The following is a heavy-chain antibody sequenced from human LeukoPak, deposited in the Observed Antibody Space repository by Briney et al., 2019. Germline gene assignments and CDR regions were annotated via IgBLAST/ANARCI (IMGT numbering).Heavy chain of an antibody. CDR3: ARDKDGYKLPLVY. D-gene: IGHD5-24*01. CDR2: IYHSGST. J-gene: IGHJ4*02. Sequence: SETLSLTCTVSGGSISSYYWSWIRQPPGKGLEWIGYIYHSGSTNYNPSLKSRVTISVDTSKNQFSLKLSSVTAADTAVYYCARDKDGYKLPLVYWGQGTLVTVSS. CDR1: GGSISSYY. V-gene: IGHV4-59*01.